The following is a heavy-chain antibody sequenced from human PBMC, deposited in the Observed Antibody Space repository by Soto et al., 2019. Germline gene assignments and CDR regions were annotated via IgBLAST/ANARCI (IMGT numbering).Heavy chain of an antibody. Sequence: QVQLQQWGAGLLKPSETLSLICAVYGGSFSGYYWSWIRQPPGKGLEWIGEINHSGSTNYNPSLKSRVTISVDTSKNQFSLKLSSVTAADTAVYYCARGPRDPWFDPWGQGTLVTVSS. J-gene: IGHJ5*02. V-gene: IGHV4-34*01. CDR2: INHSGST. CDR3: ARGPRDPWFDP. CDR1: GGSFSGYY.